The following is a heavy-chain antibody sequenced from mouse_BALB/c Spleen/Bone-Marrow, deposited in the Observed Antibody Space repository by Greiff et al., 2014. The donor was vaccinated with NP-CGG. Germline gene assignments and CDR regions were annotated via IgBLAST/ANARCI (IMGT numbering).Heavy chain of an antibody. CDR1: GFSLTSYG. V-gene: IGHV2-9*02. CDR3: ARITTATGAMDY. J-gene: IGHJ4*01. D-gene: IGHD1-2*01. Sequence: VKLVESGPGLVAPSQSLSISYTVSGFSLTSYGVHWVRQPPGKGLEWLGVIWADGSTNYNSALMSRLSISKDNSKSQVFLKMNSLQTDDTAMYYCARITTATGAMDYWGQGTSVTVSS. CDR2: IWADGST.